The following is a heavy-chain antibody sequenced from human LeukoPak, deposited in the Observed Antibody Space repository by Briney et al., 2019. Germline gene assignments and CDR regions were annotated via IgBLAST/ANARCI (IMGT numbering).Heavy chain of an antibody. J-gene: IGHJ6*03. CDR3: ARSSGRSPNRDYMDV. CDR1: GYTFTGHY. CDR2: INPNTGGT. Sequence: ASVKVSCKASGYTFTGHYMHWVRQAPGQGLEWMGWINPNTGGTNYAQKFQGRVIMTKDTSISTVYMELSSLRSDDTAVFYCARSSGRSPNRDYMDVWGKGTTVTISS. V-gene: IGHV1-2*02. D-gene: IGHD1-14*01.